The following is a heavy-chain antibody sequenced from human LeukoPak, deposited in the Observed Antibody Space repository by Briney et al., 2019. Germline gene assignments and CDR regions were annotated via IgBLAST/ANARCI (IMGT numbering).Heavy chain of an antibody. CDR1: GGSISSSSYY. CDR2: IYTSGST. CDR3: ARSFGVVLDY. D-gene: IGHD3-3*01. J-gene: IGHJ4*02. Sequence: SETLSLTCTVSGGSISSSSYYWSWIRQPAGKGLEWIGRIYTSGSTNYNPSLKSRVTISVDSSKNQFSLKLSSVTAADTAVYYCARSFGVVLDYWGQGTLVTVSS. V-gene: IGHV4-61*02.